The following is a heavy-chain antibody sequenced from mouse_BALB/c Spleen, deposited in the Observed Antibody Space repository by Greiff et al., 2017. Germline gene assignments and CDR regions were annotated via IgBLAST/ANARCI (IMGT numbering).Heavy chain of an antibody. J-gene: IGHJ4*01. D-gene: IGHD1-1*01. Sequence: EVQLQQSGPGLVKPSQSLSLTCSVTGYSITSGYYWNWIRQFPGNKLEWMGYISYDGSNNYNPSLKNRISITRDTSKNQFFLKLNSVTTEDTATYYCARGATVVDVYYAMDYWGQGTSVTVSS. CDR3: ARGATVVDVYYAMDY. CDR2: ISYDGSN. CDR1: GYSITSGYY. V-gene: IGHV3-6*02.